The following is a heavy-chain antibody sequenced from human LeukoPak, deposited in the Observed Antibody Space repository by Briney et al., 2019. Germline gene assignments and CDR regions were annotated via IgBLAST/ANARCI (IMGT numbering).Heavy chain of an antibody. CDR2: IRSKGNSYAT. Sequence: GGSLRLSCAASGFTFSGSAMHWVRQASGEGPEWVGRIRSKGNSYATAYAASVKGRFTISRDDSKNTAYLQMNSLKTEDTAVYYCAGPYDSSGHAFDYWGRGTLVTVSS. CDR3: AGPYDSSGHAFDY. J-gene: IGHJ4*02. D-gene: IGHD3-22*01. V-gene: IGHV3-73*01. CDR1: GFTFSGSA.